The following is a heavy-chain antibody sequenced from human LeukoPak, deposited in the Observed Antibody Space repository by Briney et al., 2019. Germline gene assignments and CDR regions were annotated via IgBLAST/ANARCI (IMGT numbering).Heavy chain of an antibody. CDR1: GGSISSSSYY. V-gene: IGHV4-39*07. CDR2: IYYSGST. D-gene: IGHD1-26*01. Sequence: PSETLSLTCTVSGGSISSSSYYWGWIRQPPGKGLEWIGSIYYSGSTYYNPSLKSRVTISVDTSKNQFSLMLSSVTAADTAVYYCARDETTRHYGMDVWGQGTTVTVSS. CDR3: ARDETTRHYGMDV. J-gene: IGHJ6*02.